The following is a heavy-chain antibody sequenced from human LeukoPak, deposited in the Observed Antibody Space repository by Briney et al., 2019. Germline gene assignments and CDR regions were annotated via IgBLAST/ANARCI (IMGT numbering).Heavy chain of an antibody. CDR2: IKSKTDGGTT. V-gene: IGHV3-15*01. CDR3: ASIFADIGIYSSSWYEDGMDV. Sequence: GGSLRLSCAASGFTFSNAWMSWVRQAPGKGLEWVGRIKSKTDGGTTDYAAPVKGRFTISRDDSKNTLYLQMNSPRAEDTAVYYCASIFADIGIYSSSWYEDGMDVWGQGTTVTVSS. D-gene: IGHD6-13*01. J-gene: IGHJ6*02. CDR1: GFTFSNAW.